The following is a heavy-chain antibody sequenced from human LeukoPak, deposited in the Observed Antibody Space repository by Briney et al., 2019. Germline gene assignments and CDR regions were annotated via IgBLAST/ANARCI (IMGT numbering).Heavy chain of an antibody. Sequence: SQTLSLTCTVSGDSISIGSYYWSWLRQPAGKGLEWIGHMNTTGSTKYNPSLKSRVTTSVDTSKNQFSLKLSSVTAADTAVYYCARGSVGAAIPFDPWGQGTLVTVSS. CDR1: GDSISIGSYY. V-gene: IGHV4-61*09. J-gene: IGHJ5*02. D-gene: IGHD2-2*02. CDR2: MNTTGST. CDR3: ARGSVGAAIPFDP.